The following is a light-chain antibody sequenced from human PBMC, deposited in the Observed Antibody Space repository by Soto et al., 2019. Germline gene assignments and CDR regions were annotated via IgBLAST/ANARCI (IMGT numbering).Light chain of an antibody. J-gene: IGLJ3*02. CDR1: SSDVGDSRY. V-gene: IGLV2-14*01. CDR3: SSYTSGSTWV. CDR2: EVS. Sequence: QSVLTQPASVSGSPGQSITISCTGTSSDVGDSRYVSWYQHHPGKAPKVMIFEVSDRPSGVSNRFSGSKSGNTASLTISGLQAEDEADYYCSSYTSGSTWVFGGGTKGTVL.